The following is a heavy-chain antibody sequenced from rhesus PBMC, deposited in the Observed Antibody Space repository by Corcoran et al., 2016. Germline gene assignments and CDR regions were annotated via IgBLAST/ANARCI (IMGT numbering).Heavy chain of an antibody. CDR3: AKDKGYSGSWHAFDF. CDR1: GFTFSSYG. D-gene: IGHD6-25*01. CDR2: ISNGGGST. J-gene: IGHJ3*01. V-gene: IGHV3S5*01. Sequence: EVQLVESGGGLVQPGGSLRLSCAASGFTFSSYGMSWVRQAPGKGLEWVSYISNGGGSTYYADSVNGRFTISRGNSKNTLSMQMNSLRAEDTAVYYCAKDKGYSGSWHAFDFWGQGLRVTVSS.